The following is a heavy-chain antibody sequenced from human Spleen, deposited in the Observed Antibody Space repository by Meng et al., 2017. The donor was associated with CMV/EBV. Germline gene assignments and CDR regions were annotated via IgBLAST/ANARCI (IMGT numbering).Heavy chain of an antibody. V-gene: IGHV3-74*01. CDR2: ISSDVSST. J-gene: IGHJ4*02. CDR1: GFNFSSYW. CDR3: ARGMPARPTNFDY. Sequence: CAASGFNFSSYWMHWVRQAPGKGLVWVSHISSDVSSTTYADSVKGRFTISRDNAKNTLYLQMNSLRVEDTAVYYCARGMPARPTNFDYWGQGTLVTVSS. D-gene: IGHD6-6*01.